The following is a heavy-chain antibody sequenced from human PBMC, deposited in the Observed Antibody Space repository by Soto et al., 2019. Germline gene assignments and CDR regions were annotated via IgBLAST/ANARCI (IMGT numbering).Heavy chain of an antibody. J-gene: IGHJ5*02. CDR2: VYHTGRT. V-gene: IGHV4-61*01. CDR1: GGSFKSGSYS. Sequence: SETLSLTCTVSGGSFKSGSYSWSWIRQPPGKGLEWIGYVYHTGRTSYNPSLKSRVSISMDTSKNQFSLNLDSVTADDTAVYYCARDSPFDYGGNRPRFDPWGQGTLVTVSS. CDR3: ARDSPFDYGGNRPRFDP. D-gene: IGHD4-17*01.